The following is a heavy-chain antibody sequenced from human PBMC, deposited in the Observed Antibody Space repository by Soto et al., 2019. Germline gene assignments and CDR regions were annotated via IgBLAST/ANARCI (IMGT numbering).Heavy chain of an antibody. Sequence: PSETLSLTCAVSGDSVISNWWWGWVRQPPGKGLEWIAYIYYSGSTNYNPSLKSRVTISVDTSKNQFSLKLSSVTAADTAVYYCARELFGRSVWFDPWGQGTLVTVS. CDR1: GDSVISNWW. J-gene: IGHJ5*02. D-gene: IGHD3-10*01. CDR2: IYYSGST. CDR3: ARELFGRSVWFDP. V-gene: IGHV4-59*02.